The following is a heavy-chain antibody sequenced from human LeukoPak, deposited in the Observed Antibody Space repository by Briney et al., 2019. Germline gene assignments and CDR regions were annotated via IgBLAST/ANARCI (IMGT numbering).Heavy chain of an antibody. CDR3: ARDLYYYDSSAPFNWFDP. Sequence: ASVKVSCKASGYTFTSYGISWVRQAPGQGLEWMGWISAYNGNTNYAQKLQGRVTMTTDTSTSTAYMELRSLRSDDTAVYYCARDLYYYDSSAPFNWFDPWGQGTLVTVSS. D-gene: IGHD3-22*01. CDR1: GYTFTSYG. CDR2: ISAYNGNT. V-gene: IGHV1-18*01. J-gene: IGHJ5*02.